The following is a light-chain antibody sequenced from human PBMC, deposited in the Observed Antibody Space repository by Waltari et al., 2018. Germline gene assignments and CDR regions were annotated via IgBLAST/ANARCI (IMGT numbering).Light chain of an antibody. CDR1: KLGNKY. V-gene: IGLV3-1*01. Sequence: SYELTQTPSVTVLPGQTASITCSGTKLGNKYVCWYQQKPGQSPLRVIYQDSKRPSELPERFSGSNSGNTATLTISGTQAMDEADYYCQTWDSGSTVVFGGGTKLTVL. CDR2: QDS. J-gene: IGLJ2*01. CDR3: QTWDSGSTVV.